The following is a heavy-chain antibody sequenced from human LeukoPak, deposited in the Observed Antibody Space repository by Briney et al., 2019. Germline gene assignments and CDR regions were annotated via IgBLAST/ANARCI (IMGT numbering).Heavy chain of an antibody. Sequence: SETLSLTCAVYGGSLSGYYWSWIRQPPGEGLEWIGEINNSGSTNYNPSLKSRVTISVDTSKDQFSLKLSFVTAADAAVYFCARGSEVGAIHFDYWGQGTLVTVSS. V-gene: IGHV4-34*01. CDR3: ARGSEVGAIHFDY. J-gene: IGHJ4*02. CDR2: INNSGST. D-gene: IGHD1-26*01. CDR1: GGSLSGYY.